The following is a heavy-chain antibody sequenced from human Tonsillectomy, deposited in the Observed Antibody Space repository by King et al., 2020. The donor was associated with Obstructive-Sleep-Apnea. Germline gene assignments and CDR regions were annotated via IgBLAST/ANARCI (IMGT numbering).Heavy chain of an antibody. V-gene: IGHV4-39*07. Sequence: QLQESGPGLVKPSETLSLTCTVSGASISSRSYSWGWIRQPPGKGLEWICSVYYSGSTYYNPSLKSRVTISVDTSKNQFSLRLSSVTAADTAVYYCARGRDTVTAVHYYKGMDVWGQGTTVTVSS. CDR3: ARGRDTVTAVHYYKGMDV. D-gene: IGHD4-11*01. CDR2: VYYSGST. CDR1: GASISSRSYS. J-gene: IGHJ6*02.